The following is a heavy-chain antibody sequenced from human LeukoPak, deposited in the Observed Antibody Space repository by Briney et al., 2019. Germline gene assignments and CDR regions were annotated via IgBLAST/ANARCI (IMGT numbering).Heavy chain of an antibody. D-gene: IGHD2-2*02. Sequence: ASVKVSCKASGYTFTGYYMHWVRQAPGQGLEWMGWINPNSGGTNYAQKFQGRVTMTRDTSISTAYMELSRLRSDDTALYYCAREGPYCSSTSCYRPFDYWGQGTLVTVCS. CDR2: INPNSGGT. V-gene: IGHV1-2*02. CDR3: AREGPYCSSTSCYRPFDY. J-gene: IGHJ4*02. CDR1: GYTFTGYY.